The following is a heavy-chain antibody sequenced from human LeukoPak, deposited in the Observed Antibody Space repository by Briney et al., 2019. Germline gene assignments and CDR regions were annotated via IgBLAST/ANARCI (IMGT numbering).Heavy chain of an antibody. CDR2: ISSNGGST. V-gene: IGHV3-64*01. CDR1: GFTFSSYA. J-gene: IGHJ4*02. Sequence: GGSLRLSCAASGFTFSSYAMHWVRQAPGKGPEYVSAISSNGGSTYYANSVKGRFTISRDNSKNTLYLQMGSLRAEDMAVYYCARTRYSYVRGYFDYWGQGTLVTVSS. D-gene: IGHD3-10*02. CDR3: ARTRYSYVRGYFDY.